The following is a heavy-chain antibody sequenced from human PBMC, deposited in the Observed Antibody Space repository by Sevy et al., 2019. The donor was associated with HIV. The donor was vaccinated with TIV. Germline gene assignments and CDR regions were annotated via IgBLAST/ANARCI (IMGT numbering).Heavy chain of an antibody. D-gene: IGHD2-21*02. J-gene: IGHJ4*02. CDR3: ARDLVGVHCDCDGYPAGRFDS. V-gene: IGHV4-31*03. Sequence: SETLSLTCTVSGGSSISGGRYWNWIRQHPGKGLEWIGYIHYSGITYYNPSLKSRTTMSVDTSKNQFSLQVRSVTAADTAVYYCARDLVGVHCDCDGYPAGRFDSWGQGTLVTVSS. CDR1: GGSSISGGRY. CDR2: IHYSGIT.